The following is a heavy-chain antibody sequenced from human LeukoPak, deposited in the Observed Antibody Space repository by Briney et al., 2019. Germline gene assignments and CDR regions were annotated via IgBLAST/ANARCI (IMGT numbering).Heavy chain of an antibody. CDR2: INPNSGGT. V-gene: IGHV1-2*02. CDR3: ARLDYYGSGSYYHTFDY. Sequence: ASVKVSCKASGYTFTGYYMHWVRQAPGQGLEWMGWINPNSGGTNYAQKFQGRVTMTRDTSISTAYMELSRLRSDDTAAYYCARLDYYGSGSYYHTFDYWGQGTLVTVSS. J-gene: IGHJ4*02. D-gene: IGHD3-10*01. CDR1: GYTFTGYY.